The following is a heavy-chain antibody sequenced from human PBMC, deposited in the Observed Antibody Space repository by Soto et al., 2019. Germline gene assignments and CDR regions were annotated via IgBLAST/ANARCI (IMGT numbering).Heavy chain of an antibody. J-gene: IGHJ4*02. D-gene: IGHD2-15*01. V-gene: IGHV1-69*12. Sequence: QVQLVQSGAEVKKPGSSVKVSCKASGGTFSSDSFSWVRQAPGQGLEWMGGIIPMFDTPIYAQEFQDRVTITADESTSTAYMQLSSLRSGDTAVYYCARSGGLDRDFNYWGQGSLVTVPS. CDR2: IIPMFDTP. CDR3: ARSGGLDRDFNY. CDR1: GGTFSSDS.